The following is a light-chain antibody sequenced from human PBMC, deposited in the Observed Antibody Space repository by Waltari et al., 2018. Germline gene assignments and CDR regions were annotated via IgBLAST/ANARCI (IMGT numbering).Light chain of an antibody. Sequence: IVMTQSPATLSVSPGESATHSCRASQSISRNLAWYQQKPGQAPRLLIYGASTRATGNPARFSGSGSGTEFTLTISSLQSEGFAVYYCQQYNSWPLTFGPGTKVHIK. CDR3: QQYNSWPLT. V-gene: IGKV3-15*01. J-gene: IGKJ3*01. CDR2: GAS. CDR1: QSISRN.